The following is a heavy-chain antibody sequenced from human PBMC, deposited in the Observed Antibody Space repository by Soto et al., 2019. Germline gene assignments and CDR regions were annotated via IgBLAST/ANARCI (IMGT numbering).Heavy chain of an antibody. CDR3: AKEMITFGDFNYYYMDV. CDR2: ITWHSGTI. CDR1: GFTFDQYT. V-gene: IGHV3-9*01. Sequence: EVQLVESGGGLVQPGMSLRLACAASGFTFDQYTMHWFRQAPGKGLEWVSSITWHSGTIGYADSVKGRFTIPRDNAKNSLYLQMNSLRGEDTALYYCAKEMITFGDFNYYYMDVWGNGTTVTVSS. D-gene: IGHD3-16*01. J-gene: IGHJ6*03.